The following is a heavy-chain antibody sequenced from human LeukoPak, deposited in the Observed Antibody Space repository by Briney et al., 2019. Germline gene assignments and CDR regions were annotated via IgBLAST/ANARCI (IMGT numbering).Heavy chain of an antibody. CDR2: INNDGTRT. CDR1: GFTFSNYW. D-gene: IGHD2-21*02. Sequence: PGGSLTLSCATSGFTFSNYWMHWVRQAPGKGLMWVSQINNDGTRTTYVDSVKGRFTISRDNAKNTVYLQLNNLRADDTALYFCARDQGLPDFWGQGSLLTVSS. J-gene: IGHJ4*02. V-gene: IGHV3-74*01. CDR3: ARDQGLPDF.